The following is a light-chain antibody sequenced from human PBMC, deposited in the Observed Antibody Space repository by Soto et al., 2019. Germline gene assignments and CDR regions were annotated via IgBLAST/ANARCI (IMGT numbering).Light chain of an antibody. CDR1: SSDVGGYNY. Sequence: QSALTQPASVSGSPGQSITISCTGTSSDVGGYNYVSWYQQYPGKVPKLMIYEVSSRPSGVSNRFSGSKSDNTASLTISGLQAEDKADYYCSSFTSSNTLVFGEGTKLTVL. J-gene: IGLJ2*01. V-gene: IGLV2-14*01. CDR2: EVS. CDR3: SSFTSSNTLV.